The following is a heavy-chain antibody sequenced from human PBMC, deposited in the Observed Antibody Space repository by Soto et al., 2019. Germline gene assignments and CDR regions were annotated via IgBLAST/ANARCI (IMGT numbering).Heavy chain of an antibody. CDR1: GGSISSYY. J-gene: IGHJ4*02. CDR3: ARTRTIFGVVITPHFDY. V-gene: IGHV4-59*12. Sequence: PSETLSLTCTVSGGSISSYYWSWIRQPPGKGLEWIGYIYYSGSTNYNPSLKSRVTISVDTSKNQFSLKLSSVTAADTAVYYCARTRTIFGVVITPHFDYSGQGTLVTVSS. D-gene: IGHD3-3*01. CDR2: IYYSGST.